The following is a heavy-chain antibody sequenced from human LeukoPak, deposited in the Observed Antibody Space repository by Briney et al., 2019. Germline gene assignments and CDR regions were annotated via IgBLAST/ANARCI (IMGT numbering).Heavy chain of an antibody. CDR3: ARDGVEFYNWFDP. D-gene: IGHD2-21*01. V-gene: IGHV3-74*01. CDR1: GFTVSSNS. J-gene: IGHJ5*02. CDR2: INSDGSST. Sequence: GGSLRLSCTVSGFTVSSNSMSWVRQAPGKGLVWVSRINSDGSSTTYADSVKGRFTISRDNAKNTLYLQMNSLRAEDTAVYYCARDGVEFYNWFDPWGQGTLVTVSS.